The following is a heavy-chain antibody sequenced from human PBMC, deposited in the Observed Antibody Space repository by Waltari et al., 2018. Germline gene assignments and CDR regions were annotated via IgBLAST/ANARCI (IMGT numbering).Heavy chain of an antibody. CDR3: ARGIAAAGTRTPYYYYGMDV. CDR1: GYTFTSYY. J-gene: IGHJ6*02. V-gene: IGHV1-46*01. Sequence: QVQLVQSGAEVKKPGASVKVSCKASGYTFTSYYMHWVRQAPGQGLEWMGIINPSGGSTSYAQKFQGRVTMTRDTSTSTVYMDLSSLRSEDTAVYYCARGIAAAGTRTPYYYYGMDVWGQGTTVTVSS. CDR2: INPSGGST. D-gene: IGHD6-13*01.